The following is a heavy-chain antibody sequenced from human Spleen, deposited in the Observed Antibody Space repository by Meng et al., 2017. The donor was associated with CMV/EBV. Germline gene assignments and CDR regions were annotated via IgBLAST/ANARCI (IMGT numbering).Heavy chain of an antibody. CDR1: GFTFSSYE. D-gene: IGHD3-3*01. V-gene: IGHV3-48*03. CDR2: ISSSGSTI. CDR3: ARDRTYYDFWSGYYAMDDAFDI. J-gene: IGHJ3*02. Sequence: GGSLRLSCAASGFTFSSYEMNWVRQAPGKGLEWVSYISSSGSTIYYADSVKGRFTISRDNAKNSLYLQMNSLRVEDTAVYYCARDRTYYDFWSGYYAMDDAFDIWGQGTMVTVSS.